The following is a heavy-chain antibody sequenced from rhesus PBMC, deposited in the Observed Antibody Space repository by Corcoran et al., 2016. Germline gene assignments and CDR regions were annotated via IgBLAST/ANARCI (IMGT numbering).Heavy chain of an antibody. CDR3: ARSGVTATVY. CDR1: GDSTRDNF. Sequence: QVQLQESGPGLVKPSETPSLICSLSGDSTRDNFWNWIRPPPGQGLDWIGNCRGSSGTTSSHPSLKIRVTISTDTSKNQFSLTLNSVTAADTAVYYCARSGVTATVYWGQGVLVTVSS. J-gene: IGHJ4*01. D-gene: IGHD5-36*01. CDR2: CRGSSGTT. V-gene: IGHV4-165*02.